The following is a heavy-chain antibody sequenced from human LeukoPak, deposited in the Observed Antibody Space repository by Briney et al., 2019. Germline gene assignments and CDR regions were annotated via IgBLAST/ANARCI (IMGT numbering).Heavy chain of an antibody. CDR3: AVSLVTSYYFYGMDV. V-gene: IGHV1-18*01. CDR1: GYTFTSYG. CDR2: ISVYNGNT. Sequence: ASVKVSCKTSGYTFTSYGISWVRQAPGQGLEWMGWISVYNGNTNYAQKLQGRVTLTTDTSTNTAYMELGSLRSDDTAVYYCAVSLVTSYYFYGMDVWGQGTTVIVSS. J-gene: IGHJ6*02.